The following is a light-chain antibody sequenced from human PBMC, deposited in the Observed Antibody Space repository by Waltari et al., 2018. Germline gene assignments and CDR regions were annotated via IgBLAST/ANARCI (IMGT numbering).Light chain of an antibody. Sequence: SPLPQPAPVSGSPGQSITTSSPGTTSAVGGYTFFSWYQQHPGKAPKLIIYDVTKRPSGVSNRFSGSKSGNTASLTISGLQTEDEADYYCSSYTSATIYVFGIGTKVVVL. CDR1: TSAVGGYTF. CDR2: DVT. CDR3: SSYTSATIYV. J-gene: IGLJ1*01. V-gene: IGLV2-14*03.